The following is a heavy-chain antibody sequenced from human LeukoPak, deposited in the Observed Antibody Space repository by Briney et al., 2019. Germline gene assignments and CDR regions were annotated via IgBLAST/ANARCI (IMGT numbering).Heavy chain of an antibody. Sequence: SETLSLTCAVYGGSFSGYYWSWIRQPPGKGLEWIGEINHSGSTNYNPSLKSRVTISVDTFKNQFSLKLSSVTAADTAVYYCAILWGSNVDIVATIKDYWGQGTLVTVSS. CDR3: AILWGSNVDIVATIKDY. V-gene: IGHV4-34*01. CDR2: INHSGST. D-gene: IGHD5-12*01. J-gene: IGHJ4*02. CDR1: GGSFSGYY.